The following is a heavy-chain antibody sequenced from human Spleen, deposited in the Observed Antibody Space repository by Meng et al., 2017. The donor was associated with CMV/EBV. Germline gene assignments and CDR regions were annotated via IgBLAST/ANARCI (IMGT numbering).Heavy chain of an antibody. CDR3: AFLGTYFDY. J-gene: IGHJ4*02. CDR2: INNSGGTI. V-gene: IGHV3-48*03. D-gene: IGHD7-27*01. CDR1: GFTFSSFE. Sequence: GESLKISCAASGFTFSSFEMNWVRQAPGKGLQWISYINNSGGTIYYADSVKGRFTTSRDNAKNSLYLQMNSLRAEDTAVYYCAFLGTYFDYWGQGALVTVSS.